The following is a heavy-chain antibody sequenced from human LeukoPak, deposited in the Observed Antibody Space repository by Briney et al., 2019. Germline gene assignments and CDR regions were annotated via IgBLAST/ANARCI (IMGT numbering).Heavy chain of an antibody. V-gene: IGHV4-59*08. CDR1: GGSISSYY. CDR3: ARSRSDYYYGMDV. J-gene: IGHJ6*02. Sequence: PSETLSLTCTVSGGSISSYYWSWIRQPPGKGLEWIGYIYYSGSTDYNPSLKSRVTISVDMSKNQFSLKVNSVTAADTAVYYCARSRSDYYYGMDVWGQGTTVTVSS. CDR2: IYYSGST.